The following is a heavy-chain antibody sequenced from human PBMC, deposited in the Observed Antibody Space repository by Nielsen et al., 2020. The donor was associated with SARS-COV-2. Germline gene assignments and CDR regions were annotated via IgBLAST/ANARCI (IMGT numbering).Heavy chain of an antibody. Sequence: GESLKISCAASGFTFSSYAMSWVRQAPGKGLEWVSVIYGDGSSTYYADSVKGRFTISRDNSKNTLYLQMNSLRAEDTAVYYCAKSRAGVAARRGYYYGVDVWGQGTTVTVSS. D-gene: IGHD6-6*01. CDR1: GFTFSSYA. CDR2: IYGDGSST. V-gene: IGHV3-23*03. J-gene: IGHJ6*02. CDR3: AKSRAGVAARRGYYYGVDV.